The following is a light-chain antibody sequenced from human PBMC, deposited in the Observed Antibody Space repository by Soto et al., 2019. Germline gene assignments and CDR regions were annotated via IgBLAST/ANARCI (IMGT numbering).Light chain of an antibody. CDR2: GNS. CDR1: SSNIGAGYD. Sequence: QSVLTQPPSVSGAPGQRVTISCTGSSSNIGAGYDVHWYQQLPGTAPKLLIYGNSNRPSGVPDRFSGSKSGTSAFLAITGLQAEDEADYYCQSYDSSLSGSKVVFGGGTKVTVL. V-gene: IGLV1-40*01. J-gene: IGLJ2*01. CDR3: QSYDSSLSGSKVV.